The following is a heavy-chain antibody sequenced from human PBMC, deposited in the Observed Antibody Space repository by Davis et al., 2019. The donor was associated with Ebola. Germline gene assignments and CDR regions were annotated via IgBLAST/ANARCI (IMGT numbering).Heavy chain of an antibody. CDR3: ARSGFYGDYRVDY. CDR2: IYHSGST. Sequence: SETLSLTCAVSGGSISSSNWWSWVRQPPGKGLEWIGEIYHSGSTNYNPSLKSRVTISEDKSKNQFSLKLSSVTAADTAVYYCARSGFYGDYRVDYWGQGTLVTVSS. CDR1: GGSISSSNW. J-gene: IGHJ4*02. D-gene: IGHD4-17*01. V-gene: IGHV4-4*02.